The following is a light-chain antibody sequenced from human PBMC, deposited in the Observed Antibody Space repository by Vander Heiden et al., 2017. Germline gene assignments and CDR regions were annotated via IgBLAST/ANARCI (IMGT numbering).Light chain of an antibody. J-gene: IGKJ5*01. V-gene: IGKV1-33*01. CDR3: QQEDNLPIT. CDR2: DAS. Sequence: DIQMTQSPSSLSASVGDRVTITCQASQDISNYLNWYQQKPGKAPKLLIYDASNFETGVPSRFSGSGSGTDFTFTISSLQPEDIATYYCQQEDNLPITFGQGTRMEIK. CDR1: QDISNY.